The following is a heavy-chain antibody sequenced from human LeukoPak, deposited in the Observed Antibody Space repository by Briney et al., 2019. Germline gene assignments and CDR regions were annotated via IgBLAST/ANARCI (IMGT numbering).Heavy chain of an antibody. J-gene: IGHJ4*02. CDR1: GFTFDDYA. CDR2: ISWDGGST. V-gene: IGHV3-43D*04. Sequence: PGGSLRLSCAASGFTFDDYAMHWVRQAPGKGLEWVSLISWDGGSTYYADSVKGRVTISRDNSKNSLYLQMNSLRAEDTALYYCAKGHYYYDSSGYYYVNGMDYWGQGTLVTVSS. CDR3: AKGHYYYDSSGYYYVNGMDY. D-gene: IGHD3-22*01.